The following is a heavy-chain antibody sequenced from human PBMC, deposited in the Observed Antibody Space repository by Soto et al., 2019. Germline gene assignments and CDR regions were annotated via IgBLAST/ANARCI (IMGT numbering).Heavy chain of an antibody. J-gene: IGHJ5*02. D-gene: IGHD6-13*01. CDR3: ARVKRSTSRLDP. CDR1: GDSVSSGAYY. V-gene: IGHV4-61*08. CDR2: VYYSGST. Sequence: SETLSLSCSVSGDSVSSGAYYWSWIRQPPGQRQEWIGYVYYSGSTSYNHSLETGVTISVDTSKNQFSLKLTSVTPADTAIYYCARVKRSTSRLDPWGQGTLVTVSS.